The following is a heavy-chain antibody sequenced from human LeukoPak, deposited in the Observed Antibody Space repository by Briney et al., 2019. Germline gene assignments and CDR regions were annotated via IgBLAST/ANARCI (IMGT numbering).Heavy chain of an antibody. J-gene: IGHJ4*01. CDR3: ARVAVGRYDFDY. CDR2: ISWDSGSI. Sequence: PGGSLRLSCAASGFTFDDYAMHWVRQAPGKGLEWVSGISWDSGSIGYADSVKGRFTISRDNAKNSLYLQMNSLRDEDMAVYYCARVAVGRYDFDYWGRGTLVTVSS. CDR1: GFTFDDYA. V-gene: IGHV3-9*03. D-gene: IGHD1-26*01.